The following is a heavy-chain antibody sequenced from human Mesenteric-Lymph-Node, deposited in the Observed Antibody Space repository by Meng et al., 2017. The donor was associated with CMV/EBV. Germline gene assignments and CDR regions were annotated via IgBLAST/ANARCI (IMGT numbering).Heavy chain of an antibody. D-gene: IGHD4-23*01. CDR2: TYYRSKWYN. CDR3: AREGGRVYGGTRDAFDI. V-gene: IGHV6-1*01. Sequence: SQTLSLTRAISGDRVSSNSAAWNWIRQSPSRGLEWLGRTYYRSKWYNDYAVSVKSRITINPDTSKNQFSLQLNSVTPEDTAVYYCAREGGRVYGGTRDAFDIWGQGTMVTVSS. J-gene: IGHJ3*02. CDR1: GDRVSSNSAA.